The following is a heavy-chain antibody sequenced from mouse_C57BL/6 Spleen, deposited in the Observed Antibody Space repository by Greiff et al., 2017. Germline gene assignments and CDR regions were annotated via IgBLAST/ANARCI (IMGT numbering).Heavy chain of an antibody. CDR2: IYPGSGST. D-gene: IGHD2-5*01. J-gene: IGHJ1*03. V-gene: IGHV1-55*01. Sequence: VQLQQPGAELVKPGASVKMSCKASGYTFTSYWITWVKQRPGQGLEWIGDIYPGSGSTNYNEKFKSKATLTVDTSSSTAYMQLRSLTSEDSAVYYCAYYSNYDWYFDVWGTGTTVTVST. CDR3: AYYSNYDWYFDV. CDR1: GYTFTSYW.